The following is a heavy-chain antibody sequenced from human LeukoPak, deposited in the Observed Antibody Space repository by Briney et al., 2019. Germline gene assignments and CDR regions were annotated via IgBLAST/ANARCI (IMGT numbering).Heavy chain of an antibody. CDR1: GFTFSSYG. D-gene: IGHD2-21*01. CDR3: ARGTIIAH. CDR2: IWFDGGNK. Sequence: GGSLRLSCAASGFTFSSYGMYWVRQAPGKGLEWVAVIWFDGGNKYFADSVKGRFTISRDNAKNSLYLQMNSLRAEDTAVYYCARGTIIAHWGQGTPVTVSS. V-gene: IGHV3-33*01. J-gene: IGHJ4*02.